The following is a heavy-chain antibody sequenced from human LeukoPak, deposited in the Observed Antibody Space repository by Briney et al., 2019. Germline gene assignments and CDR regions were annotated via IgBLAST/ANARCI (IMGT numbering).Heavy chain of an antibody. Sequence: SETLSLTCTVSGGPISSYYWSWIRQPAGKGLEWIGRIYSSGSTNYNPSLKSRVTISVDTSNSQSSLKLSSVTAADTAVYYCARGASNIYYYYMDVWGKGTTATVSS. CDR2: IYSSGST. CDR3: ARGASNIYYYYMDV. D-gene: IGHD2/OR15-2a*01. J-gene: IGHJ6*03. CDR1: GGPISSYY. V-gene: IGHV4-4*07.